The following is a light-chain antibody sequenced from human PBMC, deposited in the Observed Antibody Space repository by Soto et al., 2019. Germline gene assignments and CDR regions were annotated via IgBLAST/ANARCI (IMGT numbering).Light chain of an antibody. Sequence: DIQMTQSPSSLSASVGDRVTITCRASQGISTYLNWYQQKPGKAPKLLIYAASSLQSGVPSRFSGSGSETDFTLTISSLQPEDFATYSCQQSYSTPPTFGQGTKVDI. CDR3: QQSYSTPPT. V-gene: IGKV1-39*01. CDR1: QGISTY. CDR2: AAS. J-gene: IGKJ1*01.